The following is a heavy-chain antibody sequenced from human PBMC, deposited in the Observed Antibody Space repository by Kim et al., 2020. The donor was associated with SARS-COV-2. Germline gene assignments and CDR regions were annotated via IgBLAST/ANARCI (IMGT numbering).Heavy chain of an antibody. CDR2: ISSSGSTI. D-gene: IGHD6-13*01. CDR1: GFTFSSYE. V-gene: IGHV3-48*03. J-gene: IGHJ6*02. CDR3: VRAATSSSWSNYYYYYGMDV. Sequence: GGSLRLSCAASGFTFSSYEMNWVRQAPGKGLEWVSYISSSGSTIYYADSVTGRFTISRDNAKTSLYLQMHSRRAEDTAVYYCVRAATSSSWSNYYYYYGMDVWGQGTTVTVSS.